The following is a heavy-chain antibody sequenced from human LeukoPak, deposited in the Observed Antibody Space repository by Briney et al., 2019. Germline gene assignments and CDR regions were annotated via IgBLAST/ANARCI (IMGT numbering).Heavy chain of an antibody. CDR1: EFTFINAW. V-gene: IGHV3-15*01. Sequence: PGGSLRLSCAASEFTFINAWMSWVRRAPGKGLEWVGRIKSETDGATTDYAAPVKGRFTISRDDSKSILYLQLNSAKTEDTAVYYCAKDPNYYDTNAFDTWGQGTMVTVCS. D-gene: IGHD3-22*01. CDR2: IKSETDGATT. J-gene: IGHJ3*02. CDR3: AKDPNYYDTNAFDT.